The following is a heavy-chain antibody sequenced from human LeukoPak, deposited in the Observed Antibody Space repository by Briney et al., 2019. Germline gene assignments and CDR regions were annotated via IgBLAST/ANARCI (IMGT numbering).Heavy chain of an antibody. J-gene: IGHJ4*02. D-gene: IGHD4-17*01. CDR3: AKSHYGDLYYSDY. Sequence: PGGSLRLSCAASGFTFSSYGMHWVRQAPGEGLEWVAFIRYDGSNKYYADSVKGRFTISRDNSKNTLYLQMNSLRAEDTAVYYCAKSHYGDLYYSDYWGQGTLVTVSS. V-gene: IGHV3-30*02. CDR1: GFTFSSYG. CDR2: IRYDGSNK.